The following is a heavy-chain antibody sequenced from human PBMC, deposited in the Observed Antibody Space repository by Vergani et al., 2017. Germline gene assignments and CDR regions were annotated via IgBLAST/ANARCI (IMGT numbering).Heavy chain of an antibody. CDR1: GFTFSSYD. CDR2: IGTAGDT. D-gene: IGHD1-26*01. J-gene: IGHJ4*02. V-gene: IGHV3-13*04. Sequence: EVQLVESGGGLVQPGGSLRLSCAASGFTFSSYDMHWVRQATGKGLEWVSAIGTAGDTYYPGSVKGRFTISRDNAKNSLYLQMNSLRAEDTAVYYCARGVIVGATTFFDYWGQGTLVTVSS. CDR3: ARGVIVGATTFFDY.